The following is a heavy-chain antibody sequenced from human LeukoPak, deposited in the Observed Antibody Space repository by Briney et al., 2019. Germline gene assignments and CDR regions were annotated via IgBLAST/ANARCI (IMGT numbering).Heavy chain of an antibody. D-gene: IGHD3-22*01. J-gene: IGHJ4*02. V-gene: IGHV1-69*13. Sequence: SVKVSCKASGGTFSSYAISWVRQAPGQGLEWMGGIIPIFGTANYAQKFQGRVTITADESTSTAYMELSRLRSDDTAVYYCARDRDDSSGYYRETLFDYWGQGTLVTVSS. CDR2: IIPIFGTA. CDR1: GGTFSSYA. CDR3: ARDRDDSSGYYRETLFDY.